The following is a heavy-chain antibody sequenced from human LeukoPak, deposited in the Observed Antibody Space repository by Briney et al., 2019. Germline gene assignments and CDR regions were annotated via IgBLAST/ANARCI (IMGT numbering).Heavy chain of an antibody. J-gene: IGHJ4*02. CDR1: GYTFTSYG. V-gene: IGHV1-2*02. Sequence: ASVKVSCKASGYTFTSYGISWVRQAPGQGLEWMGWINPKNAGTNYAQKFQGRVTMTRDTSTGTVYMELSRLRSDDTAVYYCARTLYIAAAPGGFDYWGQGTLVTVSS. D-gene: IGHD6-13*01. CDR2: INPKNAGT. CDR3: ARTLYIAAAPGGFDY.